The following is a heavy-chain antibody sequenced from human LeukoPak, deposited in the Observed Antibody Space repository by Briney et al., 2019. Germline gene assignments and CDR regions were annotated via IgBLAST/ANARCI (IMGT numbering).Heavy chain of an antibody. J-gene: IGHJ3*02. CDR3: AKGGSI. CDR2: IYHSGST. CDR1: GGSISSGGYS. V-gene: IGHV4-30-2*01. Sequence: PSQTLSLTCAVSGGSISSGGYSWSWIRQPPGKGLEWIGYIYHSGSTYYNPSLGSRLTISLDTSKSQFSLKLTSVTAADTAVYYCAKGGSIWGQGTMVTVSS. D-gene: IGHD1-26*01.